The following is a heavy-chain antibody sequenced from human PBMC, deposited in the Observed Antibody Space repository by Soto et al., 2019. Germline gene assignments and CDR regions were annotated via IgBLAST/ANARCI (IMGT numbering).Heavy chain of an antibody. CDR1: GGSISGGVGGLYY. D-gene: IGHD4-17*01. J-gene: IGHJ2*01. CDR2: IYDSGST. Sequence: QLQLRESGPGLVKPSETLSLTCTVSGGSISGGVGGLYYWSWIRQPPGKGLGWIGYIYDSGSTYYHPSLKRRVTISVDTSKNQCSLRLSSVTAADTAVYYCAREVIPLTTDWYFDLWGRGTLVTVSS. V-gene: IGHV4-30-4*01. CDR3: AREVIPLTTDWYFDL.